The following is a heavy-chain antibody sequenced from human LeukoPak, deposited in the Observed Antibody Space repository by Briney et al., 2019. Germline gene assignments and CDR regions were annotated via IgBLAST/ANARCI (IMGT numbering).Heavy chain of an antibody. V-gene: IGHV3-74*01. Sequence: GGSLRLSCAASGFTFSNYWMYWVRQAPGKGLVWVSRINTDGSRTTYADSVKGRFTISRDNAKNTLYLQMNSLRDDDTAVYFCARGLGGSYPFDCWGQGALVTVSS. D-gene: IGHD3-16*02. CDR2: INTDGSRT. J-gene: IGHJ4*02. CDR3: ARGLGGSYPFDC. CDR1: GFTFSNYW.